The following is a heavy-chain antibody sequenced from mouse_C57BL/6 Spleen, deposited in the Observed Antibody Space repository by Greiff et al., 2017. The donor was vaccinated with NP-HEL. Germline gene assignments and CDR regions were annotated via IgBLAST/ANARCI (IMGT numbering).Heavy chain of an antibody. CDR1: GYTFTSYW. D-gene: IGHD1-1*01. Sequence: VQLQQPGAELVKPGASVKLSCKASGYTFTSYWMQWVKQRPGQGLEWIGEIDPSDSYTNYNQKFKGKATLTVDTSSSTAYMQLSSLTSEDSAVYYCARSGGYYVRGYWGQGTTLTVSS. V-gene: IGHV1-50*01. J-gene: IGHJ2*01. CDR2: IDPSDSYT. CDR3: ARSGGYYVRGY.